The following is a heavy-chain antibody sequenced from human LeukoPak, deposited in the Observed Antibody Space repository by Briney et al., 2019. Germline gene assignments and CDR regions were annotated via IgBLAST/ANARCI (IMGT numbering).Heavy chain of an antibody. V-gene: IGHV3-23*01. D-gene: IGHD6-19*01. CDR3: AKAMAVGATRPDY. J-gene: IGHJ4*02. Sequence: GGSLRLSCAVSGCTFRGYLMTWVRQAPGKGPEWVAGISSSGGSTYYAASVKARFTISRDNSKNTLYLEMNSLRAEDLAVYYCAKAMAVGATRPDYWGQGTLVTVSS. CDR2: ISSSGGST. CDR1: GCTFRGYL.